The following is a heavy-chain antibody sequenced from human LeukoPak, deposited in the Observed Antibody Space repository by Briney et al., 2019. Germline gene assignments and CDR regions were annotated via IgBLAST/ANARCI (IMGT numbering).Heavy chain of an antibody. V-gene: IGHV4-61*08. CDR1: GGSISSGGYY. CDR3: ARGREGGKTPFDY. CDR2: IYLSGST. D-gene: IGHD1-26*01. Sequence: SETLSLTCTVSGGSISSGGYYWSWIRQPPGKGLEWIGYIYLSGSTNYNPSLKSRVTISVDTSKNQVSLKLSSVTAADTAVYYCARGREGGKTPFDYWGQGTLVTVSS. J-gene: IGHJ4*02.